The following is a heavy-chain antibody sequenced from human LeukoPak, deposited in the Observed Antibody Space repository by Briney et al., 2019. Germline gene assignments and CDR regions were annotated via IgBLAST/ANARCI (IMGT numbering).Heavy chain of an antibody. J-gene: IGHJ5*02. V-gene: IGHV1-18*01. CDR2: INTYNGYT. CDR1: GYTFTTYG. D-gene: IGHD5/OR15-5a*01. Sequence: ASVKVSCKASGYTFTTYGINWVRQAPGQGLEWMGWINTYNGYTNYAQNLQGRVTMTTHTPTSTAYMELRSLTSDDTALYYCATWRGPGWTADSVSWGQGTLVTVSS. CDR3: ATWRGPGWTADSVS.